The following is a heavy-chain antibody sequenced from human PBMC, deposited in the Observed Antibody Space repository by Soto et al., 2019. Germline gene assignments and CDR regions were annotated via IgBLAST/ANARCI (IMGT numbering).Heavy chain of an antibody. J-gene: IGHJ3*02. CDR1: GDSISSGAFH. Sequence: QVQLQESGPGLVKPSQTLSLTCTVSGDSISSGAFHWSWLRQHPMKGLEWIGYIYYSGSTSYNPALKSRVTISGDTSENQVSLKLSSVTAADTAVYYCARSKRAIFGVAKDTLPAFDIWGQGTMVTVSS. D-gene: IGHD3-3*01. V-gene: IGHV4-31*03. CDR2: IYYSGST. CDR3: ARSKRAIFGVAKDTLPAFDI.